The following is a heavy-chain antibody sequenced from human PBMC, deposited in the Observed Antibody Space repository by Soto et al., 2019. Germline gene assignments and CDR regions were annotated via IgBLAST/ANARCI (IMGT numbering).Heavy chain of an antibody. CDR1: GFTFSSYA. CDR3: AKGWGGSYYYYGMDV. D-gene: IGHD7-27*01. J-gene: IGHJ6*02. Sequence: PGGSLRLSCAASGFTFSSYAMSWVRQAPGKGLEWVSAISGSGGSTYYADSVKGRFTISRDNSKNTLYLQMNSLRAEDTAVYYCAKGWGGSYYYYGMDVWGQGTTVTAP. V-gene: IGHV3-23*01. CDR2: ISGSGGST.